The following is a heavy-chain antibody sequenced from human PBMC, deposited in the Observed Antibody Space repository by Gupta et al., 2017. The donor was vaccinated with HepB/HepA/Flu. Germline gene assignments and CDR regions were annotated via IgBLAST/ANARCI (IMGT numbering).Heavy chain of an antibody. CDR3: ARDAKANRCLGV. V-gene: IGHV3-11*01. J-gene: IGHJ4*02. CDR2: SSGVVGDN. D-gene: IGHD5/OR15-5a*01. CDR1: GFIFSDYY. Sequence: QVQLGESGGDLVKPGGSLRLSCAASGFIFSDYYMNWVRQAPGKGLEWRSFSSGVVGDNFYTDSVEGRFFNSTDNANKSAYTPLIDLRPEDAAVDYCARDAKANRCLGVWGQGTLVTVSS.